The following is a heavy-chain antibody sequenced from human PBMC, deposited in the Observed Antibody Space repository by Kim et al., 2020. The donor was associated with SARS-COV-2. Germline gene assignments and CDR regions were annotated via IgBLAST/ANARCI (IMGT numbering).Heavy chain of an antibody. CDR2: IYYSGST. Sequence: SETLSLNCTVSSGSFSYYYWSWVRQPPGKALEWIGHIYYSGSTNYNPSLESRVTRSLDTSKNHFSLKLTSVTDADTAVYYCARGPTRNYFDYWGQGSLVT. V-gene: IGHV4-59*13. J-gene: IGHJ4*02. CDR3: ARGPTRNYFDY. CDR1: SGSFSYYY.